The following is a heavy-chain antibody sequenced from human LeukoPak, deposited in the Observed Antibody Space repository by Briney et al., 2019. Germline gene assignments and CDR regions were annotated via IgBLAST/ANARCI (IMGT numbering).Heavy chain of an antibody. D-gene: IGHD6-13*01. CDR1: GFTFSNYG. Sequence: GGSLRLSCAASGFTFSNYGMHWVRQAPGKGLEWVAVISYDGSNKYYADSVKGRFTISRDNSKNTLYLQMNSLRAEDTAVYYCARDSSSWDYYYGMDVWGQGTTVTVSS. V-gene: IGHV3-30*03. CDR3: ARDSSSWDYYYGMDV. CDR2: ISYDGSNK. J-gene: IGHJ6*02.